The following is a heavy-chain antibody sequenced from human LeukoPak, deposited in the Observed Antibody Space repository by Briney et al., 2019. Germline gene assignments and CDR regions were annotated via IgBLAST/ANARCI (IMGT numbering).Heavy chain of an antibody. D-gene: IGHD2-2*01. CDR1: GFTFSDYY. J-gene: IGHJ5*02. Sequence: GGSLRLSCAASGFTFSDYYMSWIRQAPGKGLEWVSYISSSSSYTNYADSVRGRFTISRDNAKNSLYLQMNSLRAEDTAVYYCASNRCSSTSCYSPSWFDPWGQGTLVTVSS. CDR3: ASNRCSSTSCYSPSWFDP. V-gene: IGHV3-11*03. CDR2: ISSSSSYT.